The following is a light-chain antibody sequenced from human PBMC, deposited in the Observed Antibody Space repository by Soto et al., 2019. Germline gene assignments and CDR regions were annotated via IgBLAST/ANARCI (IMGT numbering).Light chain of an antibody. CDR3: QKYNRAPWT. Sequence: DIQMTPSPSSLSASVGDRVTITCRASQGISNYLAWYQQKPGKIPKLLIYAASTLQSGVPSRFSGSGSGTDFTLTISRLQPEDVATYYCQKYNRAPWTFGQGTKVEIK. CDR1: QGISNY. V-gene: IGKV1-27*01. J-gene: IGKJ1*01. CDR2: AAS.